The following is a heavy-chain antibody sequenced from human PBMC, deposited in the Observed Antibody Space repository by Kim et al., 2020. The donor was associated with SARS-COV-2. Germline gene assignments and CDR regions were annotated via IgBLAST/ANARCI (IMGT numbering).Heavy chain of an antibody. CDR3: AKDPEGITMIVVVGDAFDI. Sequence: GGSLRLSCAASGFTFSSYAMSWVRQAPGKGLEWVSAISGIGGSTYYADSVKGRFTISRDNSKNTLYLQMNSLRAEDTAVYYCAKDPEGITMIVVVGDAFDIWGHGAMVTVSS. D-gene: IGHD3-22*01. CDR1: GFTFSSYA. V-gene: IGHV3-23*01. CDR2: ISGIGGST. J-gene: IGHJ3*02.